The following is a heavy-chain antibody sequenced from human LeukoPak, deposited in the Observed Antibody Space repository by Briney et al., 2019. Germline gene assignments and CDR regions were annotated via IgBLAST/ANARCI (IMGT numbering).Heavy chain of an antibody. V-gene: IGHV5-10-1*01. D-gene: IGHD1-26*01. CDR1: GYSFNNYW. J-gene: IGHJ4*02. Sequence: GVSLRISCKGSGYSFNNYWITWVRQMPGKGLEWMGRIDPSDSYTNYKPSFQGHVTISADKSISTAFLLWGGLKASDTAMYYCARHPGSGSNLGAVDYWGQGTLVTVSS. CDR3: ARHPGSGSNLGAVDY. CDR2: IDPSDSYT.